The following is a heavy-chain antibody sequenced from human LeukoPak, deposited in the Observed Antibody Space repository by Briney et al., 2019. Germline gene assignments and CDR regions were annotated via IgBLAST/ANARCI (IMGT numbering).Heavy chain of an antibody. V-gene: IGHV1-69*01. J-gene: IGHJ4*02. Sequence: SVKVSCKASGGTFSSYAISWVRQAPGQGLEWMGGIIPIFGTANYAQKFQGRVRITADESTSTAYMELSSLRSEDTAVYYCARGTEEYSSSLFYYWGQGTLVTVSS. CDR1: GGTFSSYA. CDR3: ARGTEEYSSSLFYY. D-gene: IGHD6-6*01. CDR2: IIPIFGTA.